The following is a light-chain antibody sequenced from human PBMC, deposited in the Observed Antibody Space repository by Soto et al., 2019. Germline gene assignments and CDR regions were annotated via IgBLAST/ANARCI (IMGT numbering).Light chain of an antibody. J-gene: IGKJ5*01. CDR2: GAS. V-gene: IGKV3-20*01. CDR1: QSVSSTF. CDR3: QQYGSSPIT. Sequence: EIVLTQSPGTLSLSPGERATLSCRASQSVSSTFLAWYQQKPGQAPRLLIYGASNRATSIPDRFSGSGSGTDFSLTISRLEPEDFAVYYCQQYGSSPITFGQGTRLEIK.